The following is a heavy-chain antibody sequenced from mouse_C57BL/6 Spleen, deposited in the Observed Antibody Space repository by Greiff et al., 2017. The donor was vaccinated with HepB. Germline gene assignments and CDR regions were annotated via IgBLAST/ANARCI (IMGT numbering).Heavy chain of an antibody. Sequence: EVQLQQSGPGLVKPSQSLSLTCSVTGYSITSGYYWNWIRQFPGNKLEWMGYISYDGSNNYNPSLKNRISITRDTSKNQFFLKLNSVTTEDTATYYCAREGGGSSFYYYAMDYWGQGTSVTVSS. CDR1: GYSITSGYY. CDR3: AREGGGSSFYYYAMDY. V-gene: IGHV3-6*01. J-gene: IGHJ4*01. D-gene: IGHD1-1*01. CDR2: ISYDGSN.